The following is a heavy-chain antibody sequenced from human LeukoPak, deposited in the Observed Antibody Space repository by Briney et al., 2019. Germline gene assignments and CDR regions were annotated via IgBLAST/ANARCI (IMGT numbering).Heavy chain of an antibody. D-gene: IGHD5-24*01. CDR2: ISGSGGST. V-gene: IGHV3-23*01. CDR3: AKDGMATISYYFDY. CDR1: GFTFSSYA. Sequence: GGSLRLSCAASGFTFSSYAMSWVCQAPGKGLEWVSAISGSGGSTYYADSVKGRFTISRDNSKNTLYLQMNSLRAEDTAVYYCAKDGMATISYYFDYWGQGTLVTVSS. J-gene: IGHJ4*02.